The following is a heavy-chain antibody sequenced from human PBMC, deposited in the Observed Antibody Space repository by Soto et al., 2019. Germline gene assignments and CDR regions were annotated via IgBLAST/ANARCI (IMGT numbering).Heavy chain of an antibody. Sequence: GESLKISCKGSGYSFTSYWIGWVRQMPGKGLEWMGIIYPGDSDTRYSPSFQGQVTISADKSISTAYLQWSSLKASDTAMYYCVRGDYGGNSPHYYYGMDVWGQGTTVTVSS. D-gene: IGHD4-17*01. J-gene: IGHJ6*02. CDR1: GYSFTSYW. CDR2: IYPGDSDT. V-gene: IGHV5-51*01. CDR3: VRGDYGGNSPHYYYGMDV.